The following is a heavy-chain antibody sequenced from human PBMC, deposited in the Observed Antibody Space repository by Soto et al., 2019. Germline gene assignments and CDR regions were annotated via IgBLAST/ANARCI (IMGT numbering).Heavy chain of an antibody. D-gene: IGHD3-22*01. Sequence: PSETLSLTCTVSGGSISSSSYYWGWIRQPPGKGLEWIGNIYYSGSTYYNPSLKSRVTISVDTSKNQFSLKLSSVTAADTAVYYCARVSHYYDSSGYSELDSWGQGTLVTVSS. CDR3: ARVSHYYDSSGYSELDS. CDR1: GGSISSSSYY. CDR2: IYYSGST. V-gene: IGHV4-39*07. J-gene: IGHJ4*02.